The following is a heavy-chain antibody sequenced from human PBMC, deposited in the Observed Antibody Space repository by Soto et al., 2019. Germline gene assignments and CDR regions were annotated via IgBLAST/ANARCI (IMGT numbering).Heavy chain of an antibody. D-gene: IGHD3-22*01. J-gene: IGHJ3*02. V-gene: IGHV5-51*01. CDR3: ARLPPIPYYYDSSGSPDAFDI. CDR1: GYSFTSYW. CDR2: IYPGDSDT. Sequence: PGESLKISCKGSGYSFTSYWIGWVRQMPGKGLEWMGIIYPGDSDTRYSPSFQGQVTISADKSISTAYLQWSSLKASDTAMYYCARLPPIPYYYDSSGSPDAFDIWGQGTMVTVSS.